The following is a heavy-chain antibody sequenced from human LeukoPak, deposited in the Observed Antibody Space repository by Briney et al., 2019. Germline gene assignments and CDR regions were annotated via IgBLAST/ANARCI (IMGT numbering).Heavy chain of an antibody. Sequence: GGSLRLSCAASGFTVSSNYISWVRQAPGKGLEWVSVIYSGGSTYYADSVKGRFTISRDNSKNTLYLQMNSLRAEDTAVYYCARDRVVVPAAIDYGMDVWGQGTTVTVSS. V-gene: IGHV3-53*01. D-gene: IGHD2-2*01. CDR3: ARDRVVVPAAIDYGMDV. CDR1: GFTVSSNY. CDR2: IYSGGST. J-gene: IGHJ6*02.